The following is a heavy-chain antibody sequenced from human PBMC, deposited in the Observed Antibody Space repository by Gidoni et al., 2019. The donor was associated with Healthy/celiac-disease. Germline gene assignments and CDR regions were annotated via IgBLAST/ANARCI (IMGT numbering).Heavy chain of an antibody. CDR3: ARGTAARLGWFDP. CDR2: IYYSGST. CDR1: GGSVSSGSYY. Sequence: QVQLQESGPGLVKPSETLSLTCTVSGGSVSSGSYYWSWIRQPPGKGLEWIGYIYYSGSTNYNPSLKSRVTISVDTSKNQFSLKLSSVTAADTAVYYCARGTAARLGWFDPWGQGTLVTVSS. V-gene: IGHV4-61*01. J-gene: IGHJ5*02. D-gene: IGHD6-6*01.